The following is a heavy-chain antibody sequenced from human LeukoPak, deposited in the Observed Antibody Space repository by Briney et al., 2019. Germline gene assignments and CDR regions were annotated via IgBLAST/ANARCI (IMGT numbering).Heavy chain of an antibody. CDR3: AREGYCSGGSCYAFDY. D-gene: IGHD2-15*01. J-gene: IGHJ4*02. V-gene: IGHV4-31*03. CDR2: IYYSGST. CDR1: GGSISSGGYY. Sequence: PSETLSLTRTVSGGSISSGGYYWSWIRQHPGKGLEWIGYIYYSGSTYYNPSLKSRVTISVDTSKNQFSLKLSSVTAADTAVYYCAREGYCSGGSCYAFDYWGQGTLVTVSS.